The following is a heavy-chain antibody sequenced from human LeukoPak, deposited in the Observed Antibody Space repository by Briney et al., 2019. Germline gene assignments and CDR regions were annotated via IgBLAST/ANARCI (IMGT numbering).Heavy chain of an antibody. V-gene: IGHV4-4*07. CDR1: GGSGSSEY. J-gene: IGHJ4*02. CDR2: VCTSGST. D-gene: IGHD3-10*01. CDR3: AGGTIGWFGELLALNFDY. Sequence: SYARDLTCARSGGSGSSEYGGWMRVAVRQALDGNGRVCTSGSTHYNPSLKSRVTMSVETSKTQFYLKLSSVTAADTAVYYCAGGTIGWFGELLALNFDYWGQGTLVTVSS.